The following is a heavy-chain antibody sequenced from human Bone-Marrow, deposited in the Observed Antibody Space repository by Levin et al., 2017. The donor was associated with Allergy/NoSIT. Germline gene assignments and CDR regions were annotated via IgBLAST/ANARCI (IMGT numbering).Heavy chain of an antibody. CDR3: ASLFSGWPDN. J-gene: IGHJ4*02. V-gene: IGHV4-39*07. CDR2: SYYSGSS. CDR1: FSSLLFPPSS. Sequence: ASETLSLPFLFSFSSLLFPPSSFFFLLPPPFPFLEWIGSSYYSGSSYYNPSLKNRVTISVDASKNQFSLRLRSVTAADTATYYCASLFSGWPDNWGQGTLVTVSP. D-gene: IGHD6-19*01.